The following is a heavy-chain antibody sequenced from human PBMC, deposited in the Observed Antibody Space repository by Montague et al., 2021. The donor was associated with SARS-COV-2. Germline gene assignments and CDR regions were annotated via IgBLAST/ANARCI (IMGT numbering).Heavy chain of an antibody. V-gene: IGHV3-30*04. J-gene: IGHJ4*02. D-gene: IGHD1-26*01. CDR2: ISYDGSNK. CDR3: ARARHGSYYDYFDD. CDR1: GFTFSSYA. Sequence: SLRLSCAASGFTFSSYAMHWVRQAPGKGLEWVAVISYDGSNKYYADSVKGRFTISRDNSKNTLYLQMNSLRAEDTAVYYCARARHGSYYDYFDDWGQGTPVTVSS.